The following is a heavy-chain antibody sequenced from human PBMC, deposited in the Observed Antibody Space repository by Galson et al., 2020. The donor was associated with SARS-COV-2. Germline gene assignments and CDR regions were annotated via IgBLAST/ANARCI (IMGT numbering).Heavy chain of an antibody. J-gene: IGHJ3*02. CDR3: ARYGVVDYYDSSGYDTNAFDI. CDR1: GGSISSYY. V-gene: IGHV4-59*01. Sequence: SETLSLTCTVSGGSISSYYWSWIRQPPGKGLEWIGYIYYSGSTNYNPPLKSRVTISVDTSKNQFSLKLSSVTAADTAVYYCARYGVVDYYDSSGYDTNAFDIWGQGTMVTVSS. D-gene: IGHD3-22*01. CDR2: IYYSGST.